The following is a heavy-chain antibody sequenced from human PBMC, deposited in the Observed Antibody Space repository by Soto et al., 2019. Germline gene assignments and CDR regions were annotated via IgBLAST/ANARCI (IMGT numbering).Heavy chain of an antibody. CDR3: AKDYLPNMITCGYYFDY. D-gene: IGHD3-16*01. V-gene: IGHV3-23*01. J-gene: IGHJ4*02. Sequence: EVQLLESGGGLVQPGGSLRLSCAASGFTFSSYAMSWVRQAPGKGLEWVSAISGSGGSTYYADSVKGRFTIARDNSKNTLYLQMNSLRAEDTAVYYCAKDYLPNMITCGYYFDYWGQGTLVTVSA. CDR1: GFTFSSYA. CDR2: ISGSGGST.